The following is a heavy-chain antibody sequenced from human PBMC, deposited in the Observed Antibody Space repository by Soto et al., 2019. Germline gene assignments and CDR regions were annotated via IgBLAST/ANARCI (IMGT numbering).Heavy chain of an antibody. D-gene: IGHD3-9*01. CDR1: GYSLTDYY. V-gene: IGHV1-2*02. CDR3: ARGIITVPPYSYFGMDV. Sequence: QLVQSGPEVKKPGASLKVSCKASGYSLTDYYIHWLRQAPAQGFEWMGWINPKSGGTSYAEKFRGGVTLTRDTSTSTVSMEVNILKSNDTAISYCARGIITVPPYSYFGMDVWGQGTTVTVSS. J-gene: IGHJ6*02. CDR2: INPKSGGT.